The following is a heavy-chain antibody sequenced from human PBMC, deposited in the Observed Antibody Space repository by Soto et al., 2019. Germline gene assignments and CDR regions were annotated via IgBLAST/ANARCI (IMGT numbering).Heavy chain of an antibody. CDR2: IYYSGST. D-gene: IGHD1-26*01. V-gene: IGHV4-59*06. CDR3: VREWAVGATNAEP. Sequence: SETLSLTCTVSGGSISSYYWSWIRQPPGKGLEWIAYIYYSGSTYYNPSLKSRVTISVDTSKNQFSLRLSSVTAADTAVYYCVREWAVGATNAEPWGQGTLVTVSS. CDR1: GGSISSYY. J-gene: IGHJ5*02.